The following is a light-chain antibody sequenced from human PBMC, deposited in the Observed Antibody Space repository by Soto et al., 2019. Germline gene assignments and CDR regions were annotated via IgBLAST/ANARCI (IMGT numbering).Light chain of an antibody. J-gene: IGKJ1*01. CDR1: QTVRNNY. CDR2: DAS. CDR3: QQYNNWPS. Sequence: EVLLTQFPAELSLFPGESATLSCRASQTVRNNYLAWYQQKPGQAPRLLIYDASSRATGIPDRFSGGGSGTEFTLTISSLQSEDFAVYYCQQYNNWPSFGQGTKVDIK. V-gene: IGKV3D-7*01.